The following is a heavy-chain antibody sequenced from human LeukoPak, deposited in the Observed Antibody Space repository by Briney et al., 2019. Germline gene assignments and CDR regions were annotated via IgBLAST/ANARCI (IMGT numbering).Heavy chain of an antibody. CDR2: ISYDGSNK. Sequence: GGSLRLSCAASGFTFSSYAMSWVRQAPGKGLEWVAVISYDGSNKYYADSVKGRFTISRDNSKNTLYLQMNSLRAEDTAVYYCAKGEYYYDSSGPFDYWGQGTLVTVSS. J-gene: IGHJ4*02. CDR3: AKGEYYYDSSGPFDY. CDR1: GFTFSSYA. D-gene: IGHD3-22*01. V-gene: IGHV3-30*18.